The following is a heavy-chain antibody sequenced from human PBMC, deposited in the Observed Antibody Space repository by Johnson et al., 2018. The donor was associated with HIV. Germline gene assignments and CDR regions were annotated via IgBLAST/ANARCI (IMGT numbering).Heavy chain of an antibody. V-gene: IGHV3-30-3*01. J-gene: IGHJ3*02. CDR2: ISYDGSKK. Sequence: QVHLVESGGGVVQPGRSLRLSCAASGFTFSSHAMHWVRQAPGKGLEWVAFISYDGSKKYYADSVKGRFTISRDNSKNTLYLQMNSLRAEDTAVYYCAKVLVAGDAFDIWGQGTMVTVSS. D-gene: IGHD2-15*01. CDR1: GFTFSSHA. CDR3: AKVLVAGDAFDI.